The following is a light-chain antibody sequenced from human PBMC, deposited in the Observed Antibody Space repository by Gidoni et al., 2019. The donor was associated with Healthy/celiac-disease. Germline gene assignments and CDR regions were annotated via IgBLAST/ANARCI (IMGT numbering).Light chain of an antibody. V-gene: IGKV3-11*01. CDR2: AAS. J-gene: IGKJ5*01. CDR3: QQRSNWPPIT. CDR1: QRVSSY. Sequence: EIVLTQSPATLSLSPGQRATLSCRASQRVSSYLAWYQQKPGQAPRLLIYAASNRATGIPARFSGSGSGTYFTLTISSLEPEYFAVYYCQQRSNWPPITFGQGTRLEIK.